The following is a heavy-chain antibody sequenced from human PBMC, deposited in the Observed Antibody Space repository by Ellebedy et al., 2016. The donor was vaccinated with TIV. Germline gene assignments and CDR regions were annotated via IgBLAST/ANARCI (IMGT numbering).Heavy chain of an antibody. CDR3: AKDRPLKNP. J-gene: IGHJ5*02. V-gene: IGHV3-7*05. CDR1: GFTFSSYW. Sequence: GGSLRLXXAASGFTFSSYWMSWVRQAPGKGLEWVANIKQDGSEKYYVDSVKGRFTISRDNAKNSLYLQMNSLRAEDTAVYYCAKDRPLKNPWGQGTLVTVSS. CDR2: IKQDGSEK.